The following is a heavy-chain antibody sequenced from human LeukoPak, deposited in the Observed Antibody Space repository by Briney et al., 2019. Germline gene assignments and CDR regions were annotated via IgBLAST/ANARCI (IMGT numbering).Heavy chain of an antibody. V-gene: IGHV3-74*01. CDR2: INTDGSST. Sequence: GGSLRLSCAASGFTLSNYWIHWVRQAPGKGLVWVSRINTDGSSTNYADSVRGRFTVSRDNAKNTLYLQMNSLRPEDTAVYYCAKEHLPTYYYGSGSSHYFDYWGQGTLVTVSS. CDR1: GFTLSNYW. J-gene: IGHJ4*02. CDR3: AKEHLPTYYYGSGSSHYFDY. D-gene: IGHD3-10*01.